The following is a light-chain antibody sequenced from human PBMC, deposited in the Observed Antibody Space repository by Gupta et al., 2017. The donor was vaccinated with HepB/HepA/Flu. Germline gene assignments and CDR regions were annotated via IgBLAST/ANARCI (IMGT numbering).Light chain of an antibody. J-gene: IGLJ1*01. CDR1: SSNIGSNI. V-gene: IGLV1-44*01. CDR3: AAWYDSPDAYV. Sequence: QSVLTQPPSVSGTPGQRVTISCSGSSSNIGSNIVNWYRQLPGTAPQLLIYNNNQRPSGVPDRLSGSKSGTTASLAISGLRSEDEADYYCAAWYDSPDAYVFGTGTKVTVL. CDR2: NNN.